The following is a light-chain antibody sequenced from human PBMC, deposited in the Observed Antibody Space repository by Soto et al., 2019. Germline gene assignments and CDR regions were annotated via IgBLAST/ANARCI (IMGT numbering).Light chain of an antibody. J-gene: IGKJ4*01. CDR3: QQRINWPLT. CDR1: QSISSH. CDR2: VAS. V-gene: IGKV3-11*01. Sequence: EIVLTQSPATLSLSPGERATLSCRASQSISSHLAWYQQKPGQAPRLLIYVASNRATGIPARFSGRGSGTDFTLTISSLEAEDFAVYYCQQRINWPLTFGGGTKVEIK.